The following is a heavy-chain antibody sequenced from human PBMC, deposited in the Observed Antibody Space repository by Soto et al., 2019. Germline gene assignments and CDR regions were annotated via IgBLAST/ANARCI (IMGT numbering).Heavy chain of an antibody. CDR2: ISYDGSNK. CDR1: GFTFSSYG. J-gene: IGHJ6*02. V-gene: IGHV3-30*18. Sequence: GGSLRLSCAASGFTFSSYGMHWVRQAPGKGLEWVAVISYDGSNKYYADSVKGRFTITRDNSKNTLYLQMNSLRAEDTAVYYCAKDVEVGATTGLGDYYYYYGMDVWGQGTTVTVSS. CDR3: AKDVEVGATTGLGDYYYYYGMDV. D-gene: IGHD1-26*01.